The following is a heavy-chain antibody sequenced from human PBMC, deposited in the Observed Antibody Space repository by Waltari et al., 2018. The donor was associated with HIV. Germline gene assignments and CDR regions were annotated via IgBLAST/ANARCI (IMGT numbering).Heavy chain of an antibody. V-gene: IGHV1-2*02. Sequence: QVQLVQSGAEVKKPGASVKVSCKASGYTFTGYYMHWVRQAPGQGLEWMGWSNPNSGGTNHAQKVQGRVTMTRDTSISTAYMELSRLRSDDTAVYYCARTIVVVPAAHSNWFDPWGQGTLVTVSS. CDR2: SNPNSGGT. CDR1: GYTFTGYY. CDR3: ARTIVVVPAAHSNWFDP. J-gene: IGHJ5*02. D-gene: IGHD2-2*01.